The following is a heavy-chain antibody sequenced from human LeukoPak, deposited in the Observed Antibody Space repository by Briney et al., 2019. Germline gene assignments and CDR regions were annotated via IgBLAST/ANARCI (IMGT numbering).Heavy chain of an antibody. J-gene: IGHJ4*02. D-gene: IGHD6-19*01. CDR3: ARDLGIAVAGTSGY. Sequence: ASVKVSCKASGYTFTSYGTSWVRQAPGQGLEWMGWISAYNGNTNYAQKLQGRVTMTTDTSTSTAYMELRSLRSDDTAVYHCARDLGIAVAGTSGYWGQGTLVTVSS. CDR2: ISAYNGNT. V-gene: IGHV1-18*01. CDR1: GYTFTSYG.